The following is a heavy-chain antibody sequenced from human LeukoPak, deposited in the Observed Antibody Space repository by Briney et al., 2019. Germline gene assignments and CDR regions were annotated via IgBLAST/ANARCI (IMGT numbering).Heavy chain of an antibody. J-gene: IGHJ3*02. CDR1: GGSISSGGYY. D-gene: IGHD6-19*01. Sequence: SETLSLTCTVSGGSISSGGYYWSWIRQPPGKGLEWIGYIYYSGSTNYNPSLKSRVTISVDTSKNQFSLKLSSVTAADTAVYYCARSEWLVRDDAFDIWGQGTMVTVSS. V-gene: IGHV4-61*08. CDR3: ARSEWLVRDDAFDI. CDR2: IYYSGST.